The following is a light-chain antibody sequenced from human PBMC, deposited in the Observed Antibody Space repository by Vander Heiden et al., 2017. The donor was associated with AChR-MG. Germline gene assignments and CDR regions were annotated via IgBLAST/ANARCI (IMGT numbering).Light chain of an antibody. CDR2: DSL. J-gene: IGLJ3*02. V-gene: IGLV1-40*01. CDR3: QSYDSTLSAWV. CDR1: TIGAHYD. Sequence: QSVLTQPPSVSGAPVHRGTISCTTIGAHYDVCGYQQFPGTAPKLLIHDSLHRPSGVPDRFSASKSGTSASLAITGLQAEDEADYYCQSYDSTLSAWVFGGGTKLTVL.